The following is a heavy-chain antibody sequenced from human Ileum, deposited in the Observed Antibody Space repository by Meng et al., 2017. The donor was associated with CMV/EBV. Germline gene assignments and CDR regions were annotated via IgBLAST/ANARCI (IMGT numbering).Heavy chain of an antibody. CDR3: AREPPGY. CDR2: IYTNGRA. Sequence: QVQLQESGPGLVKPSQTLSLTCTVSGGSISRGNYSSSWIRQPAGKGLEWIGRIYTNGRATYNPSLESRVTISLDTSKNQFSLKLNSVTAADTAVYYCAREPPGYWGQGILVTVSS. CDR1: GGSISRGNYS. J-gene: IGHJ4*02. V-gene: IGHV4-61*02.